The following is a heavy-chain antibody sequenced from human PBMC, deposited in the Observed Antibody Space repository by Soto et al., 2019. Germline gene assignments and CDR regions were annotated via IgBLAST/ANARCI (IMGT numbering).Heavy chain of an antibody. CDR2: ISSTSSTT. CDR3: ARALGYSGYAGMDV. CDR1: GFTFSTYA. Sequence: PGGSLRLSCEASGFTFSTYAMSWVRQAPGKGLEWVSSISSTSSTTYYADSVKGRFTISRDNAKNSLYLQMNSLRAEDTAVYYCARALGYSGYAGMDVWGQGTTVTVSS. V-gene: IGHV3-48*01. J-gene: IGHJ6*02. D-gene: IGHD5-12*01.